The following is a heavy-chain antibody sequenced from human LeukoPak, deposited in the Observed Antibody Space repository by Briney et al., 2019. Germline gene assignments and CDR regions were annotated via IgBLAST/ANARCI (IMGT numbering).Heavy chain of an antibody. CDR1: GGSISSSSYY. D-gene: IGHD1-26*01. CDR3: ARLGGTYLSYWFFAL. V-gene: IGHV4-39*01. J-gene: IGHJ2*01. CDR2: IYYSGST. Sequence: SETLSLTCTVSGGSISSSSYYWGWIRQPPGKGLEWIGSIYYSGSTFYNPSLKSRVTISVDTSKNQFSLKLSSVTAADTAVYYCARLGGTYLSYWFFALWGRGTLVTVPS.